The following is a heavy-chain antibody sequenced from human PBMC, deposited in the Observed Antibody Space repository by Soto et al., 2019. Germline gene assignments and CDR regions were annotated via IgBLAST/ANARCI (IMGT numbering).Heavy chain of an antibody. CDR3: ARSGSTVTTDY. CDR2: INVYNGNT. V-gene: IGHV1-18*01. D-gene: IGHD4-17*01. CDR1: GYTFTSYG. Sequence: ASVKVSCQASGYTFTSYGISWVRQAPGQGLEWMGWINVYNGNTNYAQKFQGRVTMITDTSTSTAYMELRSLRSDDTAVYYCARSGSTVTTDYWGQGTLVTVSS. J-gene: IGHJ4*02.